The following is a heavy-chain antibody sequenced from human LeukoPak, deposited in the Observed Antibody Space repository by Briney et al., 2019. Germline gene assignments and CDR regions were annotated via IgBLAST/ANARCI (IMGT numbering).Heavy chain of an antibody. V-gene: IGHV1-18*01. CDR2: ISAYNGNT. D-gene: IGHD1/OR15-1a*01. CDR3: ARAGNEGNIPIPEYFDY. CDR1: GYTFTSYG. J-gene: IGHJ4*02. Sequence: GASVKVSCKASGYTFTSYGISWVRQAPGQGLEWMGWISAYNGNTNYAQKLQGRVTMTTDTSTSTAYMELRSLRSDDTAVYYCARAGNEGNIPIPEYFDYWGQGTLVTVSS.